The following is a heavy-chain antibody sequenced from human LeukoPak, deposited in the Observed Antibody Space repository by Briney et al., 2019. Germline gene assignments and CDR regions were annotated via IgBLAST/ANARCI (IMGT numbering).Heavy chain of an antibody. V-gene: IGHV1-46*03. J-gene: IGHJ3*01. CDR1: GYTFTSYY. Sequence: ASVKVSCKASGYTFTSYYMHWVRQAPGQGLEWMGIINPSGGSTSYAQKFQGRVTMTRDTSTSTVYMELSSLRSEDTAVYYCARLGYCGGYCPPAFDFWGQGTMVTVFS. CDR3: ARLGYCGGYCPPAFDF. D-gene: IGHD2-21*01. CDR2: INPSGGST.